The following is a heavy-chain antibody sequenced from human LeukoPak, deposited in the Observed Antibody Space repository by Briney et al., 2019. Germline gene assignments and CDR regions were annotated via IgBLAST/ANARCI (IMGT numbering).Heavy chain of an antibody. V-gene: IGHV3-53*01. J-gene: IGHJ4*02. CDR2: IYSGGST. Sequence: PGGSLRLSCAASGFTVSSNYMSWVRQAPGKGLEWVSLIYSGGSTYYADSVKGRFTISRDNSKNTLYLQVNSLRAEDTAVYYCAREGGSYRGVDYWGQGTLVTVSS. CDR3: AREGGSYRGVDY. CDR1: GFTVSSNY. D-gene: IGHD1-26*01.